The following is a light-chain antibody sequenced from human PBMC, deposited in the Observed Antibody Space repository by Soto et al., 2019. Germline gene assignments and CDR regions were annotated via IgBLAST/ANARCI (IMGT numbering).Light chain of an antibody. CDR1: SSDVGVYNY. CDR3: CSNAGSLRYV. CDR2: DVS. J-gene: IGLJ1*01. Sequence: QSALTQPRSVSGSPGQSVTISCTGTSSDVGVYNYVSWYQQHPGKAPKDMIYDVSERPSGVPDRFAGSKSGNTASITISGLQAEDEAHYYCCSNAGSLRYVFVTGTKLTVL. V-gene: IGLV2-11*01.